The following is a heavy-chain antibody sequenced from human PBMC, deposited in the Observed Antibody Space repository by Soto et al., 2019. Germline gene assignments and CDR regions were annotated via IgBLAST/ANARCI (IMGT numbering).Heavy chain of an antibody. CDR3: ARGKSSSHTHQYYFDY. D-gene: IGHD6-13*01. CDR2: TYYRSKWYN. J-gene: IGHJ4*02. V-gene: IGHV6-1*01. Sequence: SQTLSLPCAISGDSVSSNSAAWNWIRQSPSRGLEWLGRTYYRSKWYNDYAVSLKSRITINPDTSKNQFSLQLNSVTPEDTAVYYCARGKSSSHTHQYYFDYWGQGTLVTVSS. CDR1: GDSVSSNSAA.